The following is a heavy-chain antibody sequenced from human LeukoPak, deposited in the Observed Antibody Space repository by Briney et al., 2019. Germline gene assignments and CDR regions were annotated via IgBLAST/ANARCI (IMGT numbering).Heavy chain of an antibody. Sequence: ASVKVSCKASGYTFTSYDINWVRQATGQGLEWMGWMNPNSGNTGYAQKFQGRVTITRNTSISTAYMELSSLRSDDTAVYYCARDISERKPAAGYWGQGTLATVSS. V-gene: IGHV1-8*03. CDR3: ARDISERKPAAGY. J-gene: IGHJ4*02. CDR1: GYTFTSYD. D-gene: IGHD2-2*01. CDR2: MNPNSGNT.